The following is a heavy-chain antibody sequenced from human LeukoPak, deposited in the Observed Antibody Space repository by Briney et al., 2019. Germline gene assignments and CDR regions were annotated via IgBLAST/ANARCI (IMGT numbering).Heavy chain of an antibody. D-gene: IGHD1-1*01. CDR2: ISNNGGSS. CDR3: VKITSVTGGDC. CDR1: GFTFSAYA. J-gene: IGHJ4*02. V-gene: IGHV3-64D*09. Sequence: GGSLRLSCTASGFTFSAYAMYWVRQAPGKGLEYVSGISNNGGSSFYADSVKGRFTISRDNSKNTLYLQMSSLRAEDTAVYYCVKITSVTGGDCWGQGTRLTVSS.